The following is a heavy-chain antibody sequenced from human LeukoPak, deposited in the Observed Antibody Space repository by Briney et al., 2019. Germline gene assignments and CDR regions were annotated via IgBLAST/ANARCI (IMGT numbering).Heavy chain of an antibody. CDR2: ISAYNGNT. J-gene: IGHJ5*02. CDR3: ASAPYIAARVEPLYSWFDP. D-gene: IGHD6-6*01. V-gene: IGHV1-18*01. CDR1: GYTFTSYG. Sequence: ASVKVSCKASGYTFTSYGISWVRQAPGQGLEWMGWISAYNGNTNYAQKLQGRVTMTTDTSTSTAYMELRSLRSDDTAVYYCASAPYIAARVEPLYSWFDPWGQGTLVTVSS.